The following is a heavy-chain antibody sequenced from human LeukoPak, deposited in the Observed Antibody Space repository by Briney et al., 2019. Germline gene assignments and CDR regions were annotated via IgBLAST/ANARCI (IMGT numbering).Heavy chain of an antibody. V-gene: IGHV4-59*08. CDR2: IYYSGST. J-gene: IGHJ4*02. CDR3: ARRGLVRQYFDY. CDR1: GGSISSYY. Sequence: PSETLSLTCTVSGGSISSYYWSWIRQPPGKGLEWIGYIYYSGSTNYNPSLKSRVTISVDTSKNQFSLKLSSVTAADTAVYYCARRGLVRQYFDYWGQGTLVTVSS. D-gene: IGHD6-19*01.